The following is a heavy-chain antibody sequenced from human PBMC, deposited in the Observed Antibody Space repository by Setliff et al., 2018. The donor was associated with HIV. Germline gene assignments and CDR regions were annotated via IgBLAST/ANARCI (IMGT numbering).Heavy chain of an antibody. CDR2: INIDGGST. V-gene: IGHV3-74*01. CDR3: ARDRFRGGVGTGLAEY. J-gene: IGHJ4*02. CDR1: GFTFRSYW. D-gene: IGHD3-16*01. Sequence: GGSLRLSCAAPGFTFRSYWMYWVRQPPGKGLVWVSRINIDGGSTNYADSVKGRFTISRDNAKNTLYLQMNGLSAEDTAVYYCARDRFRGGVGTGLAEYWGQGTVVTVSS.